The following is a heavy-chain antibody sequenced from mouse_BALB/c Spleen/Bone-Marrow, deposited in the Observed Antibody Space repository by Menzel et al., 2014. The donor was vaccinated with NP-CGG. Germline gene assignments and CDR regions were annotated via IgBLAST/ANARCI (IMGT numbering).Heavy chain of an antibody. J-gene: IGHJ1*01. CDR1: GFNIEDTY. Sequence: EVQLQQSGAELVKPGASVKLSCTASGFNIEDTYVHWVKQRPEQGLEWIGRIDPANGNTKYDPKFQGKATITADTSSNTAYLQLSSLTSEDTAVYYCASYRYAWYFDVWGARTTVTASS. D-gene: IGHD2-14*01. CDR2: IDPANGNT. CDR3: ASYRYAWYFDV. V-gene: IGHV14-3*02.